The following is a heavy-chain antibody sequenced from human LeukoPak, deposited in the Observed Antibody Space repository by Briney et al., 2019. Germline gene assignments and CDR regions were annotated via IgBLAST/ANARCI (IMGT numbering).Heavy chain of an antibody. V-gene: IGHV3-7*01. Sequence: GGSLRLSCAASEFTFSNYWMSWVRQAPGKGLERVAHTNQDGSKNYYVDSVRGRFTISRDNAKNSLYLQMNSLRAGDTAVYYCARDRCNGGRCYSDHWGQGTLVTVSS. CDR1: EFTFSNYW. J-gene: IGHJ4*02. CDR3: ARDRCNGGRCYSDH. D-gene: IGHD2-15*01. CDR2: TNQDGSKN.